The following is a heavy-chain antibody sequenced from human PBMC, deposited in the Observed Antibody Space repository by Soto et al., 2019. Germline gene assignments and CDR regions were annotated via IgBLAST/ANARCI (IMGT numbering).Heavy chain of an antibody. D-gene: IGHD3-3*01. CDR3: ARDDGYYRLYDY. CDR1: GGSISSGDYF. Sequence: QVRLQESGPGLVKPSQTLSLTCTVSGGSISSGDYFWSWVRQPPGKGLEWIGYIYYTGSTSYNPSLKSRITMSVDTSKNQCSLKVSSVTAADTAGYLCARDDGYYRLYDYWGQGTLVTGSS. J-gene: IGHJ4*02. V-gene: IGHV4-30-4*01. CDR2: IYYTGST.